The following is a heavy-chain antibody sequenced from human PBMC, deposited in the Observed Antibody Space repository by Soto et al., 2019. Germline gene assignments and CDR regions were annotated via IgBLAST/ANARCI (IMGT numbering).Heavy chain of an antibody. V-gene: IGHV3-30*18. J-gene: IGHJ4*02. CDR3: AKAGFEY. CDR1: GFTFSSYG. CDR2: ISYDGSNK. Sequence: QVQLVESGGGVVQPGWSLRLSCAASGFTFSSYGMHWVRQAPGKGLEWVAVISYDGSNKYYADSVKGRFTISRDNSKNTLYLQMNSLRAEDTAVYYCAKAGFEYWGQGTLVTVSS.